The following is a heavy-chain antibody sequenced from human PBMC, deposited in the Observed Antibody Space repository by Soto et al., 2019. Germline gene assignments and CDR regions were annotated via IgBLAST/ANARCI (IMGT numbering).Heavy chain of an antibody. D-gene: IGHD4-17*01. V-gene: IGHV3-23*01. CDR3: PKSASVTSRDGLDH. Sequence: EVQVLESGGGLVQPGGSLRLSCAASGFTFSSYAMSWVRQAPGQGLEWVSAISGSGSNPYYADSVKGRFTISRDNSKNTLNLQMNSLSDEDTALYYCPKSASVTSRDGLDHWGQGTLVTVSS. CDR1: GFTFSSYA. J-gene: IGHJ4*02. CDR2: ISGSGSNP.